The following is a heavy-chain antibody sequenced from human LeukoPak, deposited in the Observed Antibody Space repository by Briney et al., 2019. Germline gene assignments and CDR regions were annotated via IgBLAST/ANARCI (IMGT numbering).Heavy chain of an antibody. D-gene: IGHD1-26*01. CDR1: GFTFSNYA. CDR3: AKDRGSYSWFDY. V-gene: IGHV3-23*01. J-gene: IGHJ4*02. CDR2: ISTSGGST. Sequence: GGPLRLSCAASGFTFSNYAMNWVRQAPGKGLEWVSTISTSGGSTYYADSVKGRFTISRDNSKNTLYLQMHSLRAEDTAVYYCAKDRGSYSWFDYWGQGTLVIVSS.